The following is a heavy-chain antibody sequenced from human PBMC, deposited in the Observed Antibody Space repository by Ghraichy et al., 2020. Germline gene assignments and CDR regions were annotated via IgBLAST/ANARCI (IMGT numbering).Heavy chain of an antibody. Sequence: SETLSLTCTVSGGSISSGGYYWSWIRQHPGKGLEWIGYIYYSGSTYYNPSLKSRVTISVDTSKNQFSLKLSSVTAADTAVYYCARTYCSGGSCYYRYFQHWGQGTLVTVSS. V-gene: IGHV4-31*03. CDR3: ARTYCSGGSCYYRYFQH. D-gene: IGHD2-15*01. CDR2: IYYSGST. J-gene: IGHJ1*01. CDR1: GGSISSGGYY.